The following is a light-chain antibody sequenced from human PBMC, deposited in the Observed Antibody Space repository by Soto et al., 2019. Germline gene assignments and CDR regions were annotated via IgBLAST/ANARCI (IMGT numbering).Light chain of an antibody. CDR1: SSDVGGYNY. CDR2: EVS. V-gene: IGLV2-14*01. J-gene: IGLJ1*01. Sequence: QSVLTQPASVSGSPGQSITISRTGTSSDVGGYNYVSWYQHHPGKAPKLMLYEVSNRPSGVSNRFSGSKSGNTASPTISGLQAEDEADYYCTSYTTSSTLVVFGSGTKVTVL. CDR3: TSYTTSSTLVV.